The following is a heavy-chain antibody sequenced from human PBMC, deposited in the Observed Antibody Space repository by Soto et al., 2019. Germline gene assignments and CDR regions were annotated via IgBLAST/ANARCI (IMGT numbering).Heavy chain of an antibody. CDR1: GFRISYYY. CDR2: ISSVGTTT. D-gene: IGHD3-10*01. Sequence: GGSLRLSCEASGFRISYYYMSGIRPYPGKGLEWVSYISSVGTTTYYADSVKGRFSISMDNAKNSLYLQMNSLRAEDTAVYFCAKDQEGSGSHWLGYNYYGMDVWGQGTTVTVSS. J-gene: IGHJ6*02. V-gene: IGHV3-11*01. CDR3: AKDQEGSGSHWLGYNYYGMDV.